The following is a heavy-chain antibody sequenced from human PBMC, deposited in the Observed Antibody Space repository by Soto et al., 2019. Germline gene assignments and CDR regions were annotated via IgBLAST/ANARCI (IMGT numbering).Heavy chain of an antibody. CDR3: ARVHRFSPGRAHFEY. Sequence: QVQLVQSGAEVKKPGSSVNVSCKASGGTFSAYAISWVRQAPGQGLEWMGGIIPIFGTTTYGQKFQGRVTITADESMSTGYMELSSLRSEDTAVYYCARVHRFSPGRAHFEYWGQGTLVTVSS. J-gene: IGHJ4*02. V-gene: IGHV1-69*12. CDR2: IIPIFGTT. CDR1: GGTFSAYA.